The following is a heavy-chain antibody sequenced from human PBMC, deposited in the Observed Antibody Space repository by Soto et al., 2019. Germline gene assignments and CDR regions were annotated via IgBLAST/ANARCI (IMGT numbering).Heavy chain of an antibody. Sequence: ASVKVSCKASGYNFAGQYIHWVGQAPGQGLQWMAWINPKTGDTKYAQRFQGRITVTGYTSISTVYMELNRLRSDDTAVYYCATEEMWRMDVWGQGTPVTVSS. CDR3: ATEEMWRMDV. CDR2: INPKTGDT. J-gene: IGHJ6*02. V-gene: IGHV1-2*02. CDR1: GYNFAGQY. D-gene: IGHD2-21*01.